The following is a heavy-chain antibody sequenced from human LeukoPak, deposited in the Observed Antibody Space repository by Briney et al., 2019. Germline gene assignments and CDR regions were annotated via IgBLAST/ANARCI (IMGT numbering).Heavy chain of an antibody. Sequence: SETLSLTCTVSGGSISGYYWSWIRQPDGKGLEWIGRVYGSGSTNYNPSLKSRLTVSLDTSKNQFSLRLSSVTAADTAIYYCARDKVGTSYFDFWGQGALVTVSS. V-gene: IGHV4-4*07. CDR3: ARDKVGTSYFDF. J-gene: IGHJ4*02. D-gene: IGHD1-26*01. CDR2: VYGSGST. CDR1: GGSISGYY.